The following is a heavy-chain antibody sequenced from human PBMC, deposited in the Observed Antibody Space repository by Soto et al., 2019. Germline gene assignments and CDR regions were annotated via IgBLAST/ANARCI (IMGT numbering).Heavy chain of an antibody. CDR1: GGTFSSYA. Sequence: QVQLVQSGAEVKKPGSSVKVSCKASGGTFSSYAISWVRQAPGQGLEWMGGIIPIFGTANYAQKFQGRVTITADESTSTAYMELSSLRSEDTAVYYCARDTVEVVAATRSWFDPWGQGTLVTVSS. J-gene: IGHJ5*02. CDR3: ARDTVEVVAATRSWFDP. V-gene: IGHV1-69*01. CDR2: IIPIFGTA. D-gene: IGHD2-15*01.